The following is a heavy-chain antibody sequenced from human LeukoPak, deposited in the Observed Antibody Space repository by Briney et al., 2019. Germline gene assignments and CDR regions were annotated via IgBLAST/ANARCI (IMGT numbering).Heavy chain of an antibody. CDR1: GFTFSSYS. D-gene: IGHD3-10*01. J-gene: IGHJ6*02. V-gene: IGHV3-21*01. CDR2: ISSSSSYI. CDR3: ASLLWFGELSSLGYYGMDV. Sequence: GGSLRLSCAASGFTFSSYSMNWVRQAPGKGLEWASSISSSSSYIYYADSVKGRFTISRDNAKNSLYLQMYSLRAEDTAVYYCASLLWFGELSSLGYYGMDVWGQGTTVTVSS.